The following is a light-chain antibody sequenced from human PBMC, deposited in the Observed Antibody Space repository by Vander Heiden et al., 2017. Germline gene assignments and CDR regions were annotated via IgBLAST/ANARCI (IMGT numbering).Light chain of an antibody. CDR2: DDS. CDR3: QVWDSISDHYVV. CDR1: NIGSKS. Sequence: SYVLTQPPSVSVAPGQTASITCGGDNIGSKSVHWYQQKPGQAPVLVAFDDSDRPSGIPERISGSNSGITATLTVTRVEAGDEADYYCQVWDSISDHYVVFGGGTKLTVL. V-gene: IGLV3-21*02. J-gene: IGLJ2*01.